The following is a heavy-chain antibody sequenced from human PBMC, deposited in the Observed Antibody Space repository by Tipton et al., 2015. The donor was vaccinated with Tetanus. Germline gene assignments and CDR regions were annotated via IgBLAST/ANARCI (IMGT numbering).Heavy chain of an antibody. CDR1: GFSITDSG. CDR2: IGHEGTPK. CDR3: ARDSSSWGRN. V-gene: IGHV3-33*01. J-gene: IGHJ4*02. D-gene: IGHD6-13*01. Sequence: SLRLSCAASGFSITDSGLHWVRQAPGLRLEWLAFIGHEGTPKLYAGSVKGRFTISRDNSKNTLYLQMNSLRAEDTAVYYCARDSSSWGRNWGQGTLVTVSS.